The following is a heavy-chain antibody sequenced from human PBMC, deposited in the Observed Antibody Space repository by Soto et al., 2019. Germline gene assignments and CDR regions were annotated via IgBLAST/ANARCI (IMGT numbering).Heavy chain of an antibody. D-gene: IGHD2-8*01. CDR2: IYPGDSDT. V-gene: IGHV5-51*01. CDR3: ARRGYCTNGVCYNPYWFDP. CDR1: GYSFTSYW. Sequence: GESRKISCKGSGYSFTSYWIGWVRQMPGKGLEWMGIIYPGDSDTRYSPSFQGQVTISADKSISTAYLQWSSLKASDTAMYYCARRGYCTNGVCYNPYWFDPWGQGTLVTVSS. J-gene: IGHJ5*02.